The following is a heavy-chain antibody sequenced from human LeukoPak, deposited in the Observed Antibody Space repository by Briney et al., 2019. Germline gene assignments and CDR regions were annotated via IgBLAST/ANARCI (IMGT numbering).Heavy chain of an antibody. CDR2: ISSSSSYI. J-gene: IGHJ4*02. Sequence: GGSLRLSCAASGFTFSSYSMNWVRQAPGKGLEWVSSISSSSSYIYYADSVKGRFTISRDNSKNTLYLQMNSLRAEDTAVYYCASLTHFDYWGQGTLVTVSS. CDR1: GFTFSSYS. V-gene: IGHV3-21*04. CDR3: ASLTHFDY.